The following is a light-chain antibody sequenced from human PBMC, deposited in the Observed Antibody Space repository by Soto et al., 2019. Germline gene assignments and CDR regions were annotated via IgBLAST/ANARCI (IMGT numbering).Light chain of an antibody. CDR1: SSDVGGYNY. CDR2: DVS. V-gene: IGLV2-11*01. CDR3: YSYAGSYTLV. J-gene: IGLJ1*01. Sequence: QSALTQPRSVSGSPGQSVTISCTGTSSDVGGYNYVSWYQQHPGRAPKVMIYDVSTRPSGVPDRFSGSKSGNTASLTISELQAEDEADYYCYSYAGSYTLVFGAGTKLTVL.